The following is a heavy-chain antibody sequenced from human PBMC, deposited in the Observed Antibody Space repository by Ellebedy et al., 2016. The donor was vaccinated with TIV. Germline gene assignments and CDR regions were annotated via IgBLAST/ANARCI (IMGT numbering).Heavy chain of an antibody. CDR2: INHSGST. D-gene: IGHD3-10*01. V-gene: IGHV4-34*01. J-gene: IGHJ1*01. Sequence: MPSETLSLTCAVSGWSFRDYYWSWIRQPPGTGLEWIGDINHSGSTNYNPSLKSRVIISVDTSNKQISLRLTSVTAADTDVYYCTRSMWSVKDGSGNLNSWGQGTLFTVSS. CDR3: TRSMWSVKDGSGNLNS. CDR1: GWSFRDYY.